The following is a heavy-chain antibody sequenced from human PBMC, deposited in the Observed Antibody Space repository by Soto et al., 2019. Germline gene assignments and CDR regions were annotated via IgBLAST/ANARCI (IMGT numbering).Heavy chain of an antibody. Sequence: GGSLRLSCAASGFTFSSYSMNWVRQAPGKGLEWVSSISSSSSYIYYADSVKGRFTISRDNAKNSLYLQMNSLRAEDTAVYYCAREVRRDYIWGSYRYPHWFDPWGQGTLVTVSS. J-gene: IGHJ5*02. CDR2: ISSSSSYI. CDR1: GFTFSSYS. D-gene: IGHD3-16*02. V-gene: IGHV3-21*01. CDR3: AREVRRDYIWGSYRYPHWFDP.